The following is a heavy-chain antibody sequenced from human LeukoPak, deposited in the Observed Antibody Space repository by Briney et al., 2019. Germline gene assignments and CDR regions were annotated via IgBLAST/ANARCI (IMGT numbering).Heavy chain of an antibody. CDR3: AKDSSDLLDILTAGYFDY. V-gene: IGHV3-23*01. CDR1: GGSFSGYY. D-gene: IGHD3-9*01. Sequence: ETLSLTCAVYGGSFSGYYWSWIRQPPGKGLEWVSAISGSGGSTYYADSVKGRFTISRDNSKNTLYLQMNSLRAEDTAVYYCAKDSSDLLDILTAGYFDYWGQGTLVTVSS. CDR2: ISGSGGST. J-gene: IGHJ4*02.